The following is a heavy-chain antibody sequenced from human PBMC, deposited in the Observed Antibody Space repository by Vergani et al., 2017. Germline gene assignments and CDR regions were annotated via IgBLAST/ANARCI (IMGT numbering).Heavy chain of an antibody. D-gene: IGHD4-17*01. V-gene: IGHV2-5*02. Sequence: QITLKESGPTLVKPTQPLTLTCTFSGFSLSTSGVGVGWIRQPPGKALEWLALIYWDDDKRYSPSLKSRLTITKDTSKNQVVLTMTNMDPVDTATYYCAHRRDGDQGIDYWGQGTLVTVSS. J-gene: IGHJ4*02. CDR3: AHRRDGDQGIDY. CDR2: IYWDDDK. CDR1: GFSLSTSGVG.